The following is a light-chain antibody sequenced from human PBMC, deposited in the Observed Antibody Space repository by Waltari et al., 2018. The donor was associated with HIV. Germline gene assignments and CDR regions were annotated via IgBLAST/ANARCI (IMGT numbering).Light chain of an antibody. CDR1: QSLVFHDGTIY. V-gene: IGKV2-30*01. J-gene: IGKJ4*01. CDR2: KVS. CDR3: VQGTHWPLT. Sequence: DVVLTQSPLSLAVSLGQPASISCKSTQSLVFHDGTIYLNCFNQRPGQSPSRLRYKVSNRDSGVPDRFTGSGSATDFTLKISSVVAEDVGIYFCVQGTHWPLTFGGGTRVEMK.